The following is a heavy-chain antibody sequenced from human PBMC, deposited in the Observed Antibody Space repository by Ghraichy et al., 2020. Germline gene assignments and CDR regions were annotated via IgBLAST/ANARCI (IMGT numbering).Heavy chain of an antibody. CDR1: GFTFSTYA. CDR2: INDGGSST. Sequence: GGSLRLSCAASGFTFSTYAMSWVRQAPGKGLEWVSGINDGGSSTYYADSVKGRFTISRDNSNNTLYLQMSSLRAEDTAVYYCAREGVGSPTYYYGLDVWGQGTTVTVSS. CDR3: AREGVGSPTYYYGLDV. D-gene: IGHD3-10*01. V-gene: IGHV3-23*01. J-gene: IGHJ6*02.